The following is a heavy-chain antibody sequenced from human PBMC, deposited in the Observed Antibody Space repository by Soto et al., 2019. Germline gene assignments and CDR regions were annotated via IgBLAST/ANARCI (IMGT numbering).Heavy chain of an antibody. J-gene: IGHJ4*02. V-gene: IGHV4-38-2*01. CDR3: ASDVHYFDSSGFHWEATFEY. D-gene: IGHD3-22*01. CDR1: GYSISDGYS. CDR2: VFHTGTT. Sequence: SETLTLTCAVSGYSISDGYSWGWILQPPGRELEWMGDVFHTGTTYYDPSLKSRVVISSDRSKNQFSLKLRSGTAADTAIWYCASDVHYFDSSGFHWEATFEYWGQGILVSVSS.